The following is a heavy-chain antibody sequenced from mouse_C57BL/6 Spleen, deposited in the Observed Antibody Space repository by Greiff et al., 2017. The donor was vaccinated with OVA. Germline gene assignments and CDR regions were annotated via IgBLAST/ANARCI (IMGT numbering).Heavy chain of an antibody. J-gene: IGHJ3*01. V-gene: IGHV1-69*01. D-gene: IGHD2-12*01. CDR3: ARWGSSIVTTEAWFAY. CDR2: IDPSDSYT. Sequence: VQLQQPGAELVMPGASVKLSCKASGYTFTSYWMHWVKQRPGQGLEWIGEIDPSDSYTNYNQKFKGKSTLTVDKSSSTAYMQLSSLTSEDSAVYYCARWGSSIVTTEAWFAYWGQGTLVTVSA. CDR1: GYTFTSYW.